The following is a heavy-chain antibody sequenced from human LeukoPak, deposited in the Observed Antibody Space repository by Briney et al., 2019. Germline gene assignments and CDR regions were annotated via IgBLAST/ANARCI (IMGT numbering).Heavy chain of an antibody. CDR1: GYTFTAYY. D-gene: IGHD3-16*02. V-gene: IGHV1-2*02. J-gene: IGHJ4*02. CDR2: INPNSGGT. CDR3: ARGVRVGELSTWYYFDY. Sequence: ASVKVSCKASGYTFTAYYIHWVRQAPGQGLESMGWINPNSGGTNYAQIFQGRVTLTRDTSISTAYMELSRLRSDDTAVYYCARGVRVGELSTWYYFDYWGQGTLVTVSS.